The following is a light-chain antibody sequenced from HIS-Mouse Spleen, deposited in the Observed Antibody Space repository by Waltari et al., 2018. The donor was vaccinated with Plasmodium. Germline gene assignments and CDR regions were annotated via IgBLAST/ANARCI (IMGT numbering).Light chain of an antibody. V-gene: IGKV1-5*03. CDR3: QQYNSYSWT. Sequence: DIQMTQSPSTLSASVGDRVPITCRASQSISSRLAWYQQKPGKAPKLLIYKASSLESGVPSRFSGSGSGTEFTLTISSLQPDDFATYYCQQYNSYSWTFGQGTRLEIK. CDR1: QSISSR. J-gene: IGKJ5*01. CDR2: KAS.